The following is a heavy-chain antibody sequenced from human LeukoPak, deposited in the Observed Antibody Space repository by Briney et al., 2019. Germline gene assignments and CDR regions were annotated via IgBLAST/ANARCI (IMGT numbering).Heavy chain of an antibody. V-gene: IGHV4-34*01. CDR1: GGSFSGYY. J-gene: IGHJ5*02. CDR2: SNRSGSS. Sequence: PSETLSLTCAVYGGSFSGYYWSWIRQPPGKGLEGIGESNRSGSSNYNPSLKSRLTISEDTSKNQFSLKLSSVTAADTAVYYCARGQLVVPAAISVNWFDPWGQGTLVTVSS. D-gene: IGHD2-2*01. CDR3: ARGQLVVPAAISVNWFDP.